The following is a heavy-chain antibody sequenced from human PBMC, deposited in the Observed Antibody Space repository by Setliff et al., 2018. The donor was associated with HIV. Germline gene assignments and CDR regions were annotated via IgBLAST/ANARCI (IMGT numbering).Heavy chain of an antibody. CDR2: INPNSGGT. J-gene: IGHJ4*02. V-gene: IGHV1-2*02. CDR3: ARGVKGIATTGKYYFDY. Sequence: ASVKVSCKASGYTFTGYYMHWVRQAPGQGLEWMGWINPNSGGTNYAQKFQGRVTMTRDTSVSTAYMELSRLKSDGTAVFYCARGVKGIATTGKYYFDYWGQGTLVTVSS. D-gene: IGHD6-13*01. CDR1: GYTFTGYY.